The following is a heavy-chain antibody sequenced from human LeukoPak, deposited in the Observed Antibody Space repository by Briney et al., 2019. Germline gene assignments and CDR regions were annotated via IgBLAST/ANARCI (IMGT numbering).Heavy chain of an antibody. CDR1: GFTFNTYA. D-gene: IGHD2-15*01. CDR2: ISYDGSNK. Sequence: PGGSLRLSCSASGFTFNTYAMHWVRQAPGKGLEWVAVISYDGSNKYYADSVKGRFTISRDNSKSTLYLQMDSLRAEDTALYYCAKGAILGQVDVPYYFDHWGQGTLVTVSS. J-gene: IGHJ4*02. V-gene: IGHV3-30-3*02. CDR3: AKGAILGQVDVPYYFDH.